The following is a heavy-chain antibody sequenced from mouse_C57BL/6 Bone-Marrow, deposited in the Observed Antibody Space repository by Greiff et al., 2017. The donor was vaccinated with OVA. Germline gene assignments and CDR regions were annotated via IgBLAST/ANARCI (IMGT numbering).Heavy chain of an antibody. J-gene: IGHJ3*01. V-gene: IGHV1-18*01. D-gene: IGHD2-5*01. Sequence: EVQLQQSGPELVKPGASVKIPCKASGYTFTDYNMDWVKQSHGKSLEWIGDINPNNGGTIYNQKFKGKATLTVDKSSSTAYMELRSLTSEDTAVYYCARKVYSNYDGFAYWGQGTLVTVSA. CDR3: ARKVYSNYDGFAY. CDR1: GYTFTDYN. CDR2: INPNNGGT.